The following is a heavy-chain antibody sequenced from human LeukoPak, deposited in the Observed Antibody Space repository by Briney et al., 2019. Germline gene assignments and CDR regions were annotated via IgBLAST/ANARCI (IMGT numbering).Heavy chain of an antibody. Sequence: SETLSLTCTVPGGSISSSNYYWGWIRQPPGKGLEWIGNIYYSGSTYYNPSLKSRVTISVDTSKNQFSLKLSSVTAADTAVYYCARHSSSTSPDRYWGQGTLVTVSS. D-gene: IGHD2-2*01. CDR3: ARHSSSTSPDRY. J-gene: IGHJ4*02. V-gene: IGHV4-39*01. CDR1: GGSISSSNYY. CDR2: IYYSGST.